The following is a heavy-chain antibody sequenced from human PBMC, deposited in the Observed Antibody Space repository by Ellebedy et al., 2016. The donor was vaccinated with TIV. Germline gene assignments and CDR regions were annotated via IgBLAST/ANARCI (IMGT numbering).Heavy chain of an antibody. Sequence: ASVKVSCKASGYTFNRNGMTWVRQAPGQGLEWMGWISTYSGSTNYAQNLQDRVTMTRDTSTSTAYMELRSLRSDDTAVYYCARVVTAVGKHSLDYWGQGTLVTVSS. CDR3: ARVVTAVGKHSLDY. D-gene: IGHD6-13*01. V-gene: IGHV1-18*04. CDR2: ISTYSGST. J-gene: IGHJ4*02. CDR1: GYTFNRNG.